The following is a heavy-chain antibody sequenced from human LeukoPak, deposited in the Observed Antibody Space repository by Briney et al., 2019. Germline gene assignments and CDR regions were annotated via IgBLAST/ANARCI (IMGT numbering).Heavy chain of an antibody. CDR2: VHLDGRT. Sequence: PSETLSLTCGVSGGSVSSTNWWPWIRQPPGKGLEWIGEVHLDGRTNFNPSLKSRLTMSVDLSENHVSLKLTSLTAAVTAVYYCAREGGFYRPLDYSGQGTLVTVSS. V-gene: IGHV4-4*02. J-gene: IGHJ4*02. CDR1: GGSVSSTNW. CDR3: AREGGFYRPLDY. D-gene: IGHD6-25*01.